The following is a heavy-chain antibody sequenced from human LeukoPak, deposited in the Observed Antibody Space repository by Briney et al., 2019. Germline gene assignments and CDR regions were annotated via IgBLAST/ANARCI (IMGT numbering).Heavy chain of an antibody. CDR3: ARVKPSGPKNAFDI. V-gene: IGHV1-2*02. CDR1: VYTFTGYY. D-gene: IGHD2-21*01. CDR2: INPNSGGT. Sequence: ASVKVSCKASVYTFTGYYMHWVRQAPGQGLEWMGWINPNSGGTNYAQKFQGRVTMTRDTSISTAYMELSRLRSDDTAVYYCARVKPSGPKNAFDIWGQGTMVTVSS. J-gene: IGHJ3*02.